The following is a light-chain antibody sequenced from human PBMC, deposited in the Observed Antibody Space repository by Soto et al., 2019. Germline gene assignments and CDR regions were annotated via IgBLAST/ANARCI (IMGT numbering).Light chain of an antibody. J-gene: IGKJ1*01. Sequence: EIVLTQSPGTLSLSPGERATLSCRASQSVSSSYLAWYQQKPGQAPRFLIYGASTRATGIPARFSGSGSGTEFTLTISSLQSEDFAVYYCQQYNNWPPSTFGQGTKVDIK. CDR2: GAS. CDR3: QQYNNWPPST. CDR1: QSVSSSY. V-gene: IGKV3-15*01.